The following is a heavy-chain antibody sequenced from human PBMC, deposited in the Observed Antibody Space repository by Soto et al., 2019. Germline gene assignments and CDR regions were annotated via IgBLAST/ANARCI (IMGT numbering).Heavy chain of an antibody. CDR2: INSDGSRT. CDR1: GFTFSSYW. CDR3: ARGDGDYYDGNGYLGRH. J-gene: IGHJ4*02. Sequence: EVQLVESGGGIVQPGGSLRLSCAASGFTFSSYWMHWVRQAPGKGLVWVSRINSDGSRTSHADSAKGRLTISRDNAKNTVYLKTNSLRTEGTAVYYCARGDGDYYDGNGYLGRHWGQVTLFTVSS. D-gene: IGHD3-22*01. V-gene: IGHV3-74*01.